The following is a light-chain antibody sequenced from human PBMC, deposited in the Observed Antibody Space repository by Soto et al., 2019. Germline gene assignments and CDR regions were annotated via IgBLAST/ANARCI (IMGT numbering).Light chain of an antibody. V-gene: IGKV1-39*01. Sequence: DIQMTQSPSSLSASVGDRVTITCRASQSISTYLHCYQSKPGKVPKLLIYAASSLQSGVPSRFSDTGSRTDLTRTISSLQPEDFATYYWQQTHTTFTFRGGTTVEIK. CDR1: QSISTY. J-gene: IGKJ4*01. CDR2: AAS. CDR3: QQTHTTFT.